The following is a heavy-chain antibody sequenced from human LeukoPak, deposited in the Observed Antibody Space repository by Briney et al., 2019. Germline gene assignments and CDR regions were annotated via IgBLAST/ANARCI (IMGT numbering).Heavy chain of an antibody. CDR3: AKDLPTVNTWIYFDY. V-gene: IGHV3-23*01. CDR1: GFTFSDYY. CDR2: ISGNGGSA. J-gene: IGHJ4*02. Sequence: PGGSLRLSCAASGFTFSDYYMSWIRQAPGKGLEWVSSISGNGGSAYYTDSVKGRFTISRDNSKNTLYLQMNSLRAEDTAVYYCAKDLPTVNTWIYFDYWGQGTLVTVSS. D-gene: IGHD4-17*01.